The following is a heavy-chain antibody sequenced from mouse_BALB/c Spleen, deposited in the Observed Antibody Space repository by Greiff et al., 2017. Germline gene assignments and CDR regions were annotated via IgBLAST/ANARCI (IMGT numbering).Heavy chain of an antibody. V-gene: IGHV1-69*02. CDR2: IDPSDSET. J-gene: IGHJ3*01. D-gene: IGHD4-1*01. CDR1: GYTFTSYW. Sequence: QVQLQQPGAELVKPGAPVKLSCKASGYTFTSYWMNWVKQRPGRGLEWIGRIDPSDSETHYNQKFKDKATLTVDKSSSTAYIQLSSLTSEDSAVYYCAREGTNFAWFAYWGQGTLVTVSA. CDR3: AREGTNFAWFAY.